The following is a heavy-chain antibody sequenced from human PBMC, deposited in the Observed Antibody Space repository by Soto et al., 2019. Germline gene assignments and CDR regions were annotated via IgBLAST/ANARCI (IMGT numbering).Heavy chain of an antibody. J-gene: IGHJ4*02. CDR2: IIPVFHRP. V-gene: IGHV1-69*01. Sequence: QMQLVQSGTEVKKPGSSVRVSCKASGGTFSGNAITWVRQAPGQGLEWMGGIIPVFHRPKYAQKFQGRLTITADASTTTAYMELSSLRPEDTALYYCARDERSGGYWGPLDYWGQGTLVAVSS. CDR1: GGTFSGNA. CDR3: ARDERSGGYWGPLDY. D-gene: IGHD1-26*01.